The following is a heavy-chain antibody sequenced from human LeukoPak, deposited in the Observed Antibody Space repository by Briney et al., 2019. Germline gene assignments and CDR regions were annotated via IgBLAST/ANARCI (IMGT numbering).Heavy chain of an antibody. CDR2: IKQDGSEK. J-gene: IGHJ4*02. CDR3: ARDTVGATDY. CDR1: GFTFSNAW. Sequence: GGSLRLSCAASGFTFSNAWMSWVRQAPGKGLEWVANIKQDGSEKYYVDSVKGRFTISRDNAKKSLYLQMNSLRAEDTALYYCARDTVGATDYWGQGTLVTVSS. D-gene: IGHD1-26*01. V-gene: IGHV3-7*01.